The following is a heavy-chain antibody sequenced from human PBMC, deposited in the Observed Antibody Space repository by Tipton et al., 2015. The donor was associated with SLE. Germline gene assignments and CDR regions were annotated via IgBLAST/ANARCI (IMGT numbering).Heavy chain of an antibody. D-gene: IGHD6-13*01. V-gene: IGHV4-59*12. CDR2: VFYNGST. J-gene: IGHJ3*02. CDR3: ARESSLDAFDI. Sequence: TLSLTCTVSGGSISSYYWSWIRQSPGRGLEWIGFVFYNGSTYYTPSLKSRVTISVDMSKNHFSLKLKSVTAADTAVYYCARESSLDAFDIWGQGTMVTVSS. CDR1: GGSISSYY.